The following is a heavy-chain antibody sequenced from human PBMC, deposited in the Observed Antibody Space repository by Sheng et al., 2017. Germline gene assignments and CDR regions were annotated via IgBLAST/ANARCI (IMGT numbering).Heavy chain of an antibody. J-gene: IGHJ4*02. Sequence: VQLVESGGGSVHPGESLRLSCAASGFTSSRHWMQWVRQAPGKGLVWVAVISFDGTNEYYADSVKGRFTISRDNSKNTLYLQMNSLRAEDTAVYYCARGSYYVGDYWGQGTLLTVSS. CDR2: ISFDGTNE. CDR1: GFTSSRHW. V-gene: IGHV3-30*03. CDR3: ARGSYYVGDY. D-gene: IGHD1-26*01.